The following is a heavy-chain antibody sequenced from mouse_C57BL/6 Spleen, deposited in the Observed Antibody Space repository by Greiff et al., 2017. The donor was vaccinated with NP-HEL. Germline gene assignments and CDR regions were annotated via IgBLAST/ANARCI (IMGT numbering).Heavy chain of an antibody. CDR1: GYTFTGYW. CDR3: ARISGQLRLLYYFDY. V-gene: IGHV1-9*01. J-gene: IGHJ2*01. Sequence: QVQLQQSGAELMKPGASVKLSCKATGYTFTGYWIEWVKQRPGHGLEWIGEILPGSGSTNYNEKFKGKATFPADTSSNTAYMHLSSLTTDDSAIYYSARISGQLRLLYYFDYWGQGTTLTVSS. D-gene: IGHD3-2*02. CDR2: ILPGSGST.